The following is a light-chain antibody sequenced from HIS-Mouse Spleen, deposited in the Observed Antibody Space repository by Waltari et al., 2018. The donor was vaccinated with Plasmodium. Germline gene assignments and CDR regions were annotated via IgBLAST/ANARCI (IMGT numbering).Light chain of an antibody. J-gene: IGLJ3*02. CDR3: YATDSSGNHRV. CDR1: ALPKKY. Sequence: SYELTQPPSVSVSPGQTARITCSGDALPKKYAYWYQQKSGQAPVLVIYEDSKRPYGIPEILSGSSSGTMATLTISGDEVEDEADYYCYATDSSGNHRVFGGGTKLTVL. V-gene: IGLV3-10*01. CDR2: EDS.